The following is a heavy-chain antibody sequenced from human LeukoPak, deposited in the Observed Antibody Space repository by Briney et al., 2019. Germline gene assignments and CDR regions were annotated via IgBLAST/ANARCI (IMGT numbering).Heavy chain of an antibody. D-gene: IGHD4-23*01. CDR1: GGTFSSYA. CDR2: IIPIFGTA. Sequence: GASVKVSCKASGGTFSSYAISWVRQAPGQGLEWMGGIIPIFGTANYAQKFQGRVTITADESTSTAYMELSSLRSEDTAVYYCARKNRRATVVTPSAFDIWGQGTMVTVSS. V-gene: IGHV1-69*13. CDR3: ARKNRRATVVTPSAFDI. J-gene: IGHJ3*02.